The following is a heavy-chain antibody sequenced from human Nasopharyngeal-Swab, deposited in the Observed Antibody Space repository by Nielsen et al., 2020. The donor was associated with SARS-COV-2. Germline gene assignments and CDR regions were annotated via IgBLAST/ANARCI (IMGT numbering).Heavy chain of an antibody. V-gene: IGHV4-39*01. CDR3: ARREALRYFDWLLAGGAFDI. CDR1: GGSISSSSYY. CDR2: IYYSGST. J-gene: IGHJ3*02. D-gene: IGHD3-9*01. Sequence: SETLSLTCTVSGGSISSSSYYWGWIRQPPGKGLEWIGSIYYSGSTYYNPSLKSRVTISVDTSKNQFSLKLSSVTAADTAVYYCARREALRYFDWLLAGGAFDIWGQGTMVTVSS.